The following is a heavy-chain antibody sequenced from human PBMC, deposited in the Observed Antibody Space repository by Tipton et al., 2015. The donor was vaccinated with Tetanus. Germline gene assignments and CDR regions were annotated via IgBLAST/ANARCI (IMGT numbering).Heavy chain of an antibody. CDR2: ISHSGSP. CDR1: GGSITKDY. Sequence: TLSLTCNVSGGSITKDYWSWIRQSPGKTLEWIGYISHSGSPNYNPSLKSRATVSVDTSKNQFSLDLTSVTPAETGVYYCAGSQWLDGFIFDYWGQGSLVTVAS. D-gene: IGHD6-19*01. CDR3: AGSQWLDGFIFDY. V-gene: IGHV4-59*01. J-gene: IGHJ4*02.